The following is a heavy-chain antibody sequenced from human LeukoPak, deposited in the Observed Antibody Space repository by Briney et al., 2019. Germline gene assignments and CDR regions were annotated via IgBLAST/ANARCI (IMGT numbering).Heavy chain of an antibody. CDR2: IYSGGST. J-gene: IGHJ4*02. Sequence: GGSLRLSCAASGFTVSSNYMSWVRQAPGKGRECVSVIYSGGSTYYADSVKGRFTIPKENSKNTLYLQMKSLRAEETAGYYFARGAAATRKIDYWGKGTLVTVS. D-gene: IGHD1-26*01. CDR3: ARGAAATRKIDY. CDR1: GFTVSSNY. V-gene: IGHV3-53*01.